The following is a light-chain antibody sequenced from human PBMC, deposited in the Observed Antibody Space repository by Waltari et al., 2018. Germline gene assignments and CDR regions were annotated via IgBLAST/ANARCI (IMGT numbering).Light chain of an antibody. V-gene: IGLV7-46*01. CDR1: TGAVTRGHL. CDR3: LLSYSGARV. CDR2: ATS. Sequence: QAVVTQEPSLTVSPGGTVTLTCGSSTGAVTRGHLPHWVQQKSGQAPRTLISATSNKHSRTPARFSGSLLGGKAALTLSGAQPEDEADYYCLLSYSGARVFGGGTKLTVL. J-gene: IGLJ2*01.